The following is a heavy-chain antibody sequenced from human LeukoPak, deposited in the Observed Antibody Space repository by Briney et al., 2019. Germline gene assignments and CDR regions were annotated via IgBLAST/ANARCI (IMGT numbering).Heavy chain of an antibody. CDR1: GGTFSSYA. CDR2: IIPILGIA. D-gene: IGHD6-19*01. Sequence: SVKVSCKASGGTFSSYAISWVRQAPGQGLEWMGRIIPILGIANYAQKFQGRVTITADKSTSTAYMELSSLRSEDTAVYYCARYNRRHSGLYPGGGRDYYYGMDVWGQGTTVTVSS. J-gene: IGHJ6*02. CDR3: ARYNRRHSGLYPGGGRDYYYGMDV. V-gene: IGHV1-69*04.